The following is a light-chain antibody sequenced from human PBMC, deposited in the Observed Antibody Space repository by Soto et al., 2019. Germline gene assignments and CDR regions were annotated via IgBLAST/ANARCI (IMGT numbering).Light chain of an antibody. V-gene: IGLV2-14*01. Sequence: QSALTQPASVSGSPGQSITISCTGTSSDVGGYNYVSLYQQHPGKAPKLMIYDVSNRPSGVSNRFSGSKSGNKASLTISGLQAEDEADYYCSSYTSSFYVVGTGTKLTAL. CDR3: SSYTSSFYV. CDR1: SSDVGGYNY. J-gene: IGLJ1*01. CDR2: DVS.